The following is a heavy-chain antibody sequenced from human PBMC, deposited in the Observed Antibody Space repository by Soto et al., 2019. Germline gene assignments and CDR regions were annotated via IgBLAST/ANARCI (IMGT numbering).Heavy chain of an antibody. J-gene: IGHJ4*02. CDR3: ARGSSGWFDVGFDY. D-gene: IGHD6-19*01. V-gene: IGHV1-18*01. CDR2: ISAYNGNT. CDR1: GYTFTSYG. Sequence: ASVKVSCKASGYTFTSYGISWVRQAPGQGLEWMGWISAYNGNTNYAQKLQGRVTMTTDTSTSTAYMELRSLRSDYTAVYYCARGSSGWFDVGFDYWGQGTLVTVSS.